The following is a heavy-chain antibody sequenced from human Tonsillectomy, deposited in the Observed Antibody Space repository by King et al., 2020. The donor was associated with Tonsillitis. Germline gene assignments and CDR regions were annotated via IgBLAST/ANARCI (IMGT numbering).Heavy chain of an antibody. Sequence: QLVQSGAEVKKPGSSVKVSCKASGGTFSTYCISWLRQAPGQGRVWMGRIIPILDISNYAQQFQGRVTITADKSTTTAYMELSSLRSEDTAVYYCARDKRYSSGWYSNSWGQGTLVTVSS. V-gene: IGHV1-69*09. CDR2: IIPILDIS. D-gene: IGHD6-19*01. J-gene: IGHJ4*02. CDR3: ARDKRYSSGWYSNS. CDR1: GGTFSTYC.